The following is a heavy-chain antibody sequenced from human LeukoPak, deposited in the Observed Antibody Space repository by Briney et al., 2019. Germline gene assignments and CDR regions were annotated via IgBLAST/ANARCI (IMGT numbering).Heavy chain of an antibody. V-gene: IGHV4-34*01. CDR1: GGSFSGYY. J-gene: IGHJ5*02. CDR2: INHSGST. CDR3: ARRYGSGSYYRGNWFDP. Sequence: SETLSLTCAVYGGSFSGYYWSWIRQPLGKGLEWIGEINHSGSTNYNPSLKSRVTISVDTSKNQFSLKLSSVTAADTAVYYCARRYGSGSYYRGNWFDPWGQGTLVTVSS. D-gene: IGHD3-10*01.